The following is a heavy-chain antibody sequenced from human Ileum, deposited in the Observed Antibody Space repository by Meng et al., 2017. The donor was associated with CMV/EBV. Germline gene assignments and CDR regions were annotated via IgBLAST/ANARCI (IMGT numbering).Heavy chain of an antibody. CDR3: AKGGAYNRDY. CDR1: GVAFSGSY. D-gene: IGHD3-10*01. CDR2: ISHSGIT. Sequence: SLNCVVNGVAFSGSYCSWIRQPPGKGLEWIREISHSGITKYNPSLKSRVTISGDVSKNQFSLKLTSVTAADTAVYYCAKGGAYNRDYWGQGTLVTVSS. J-gene: IGHJ4*02. V-gene: IGHV4-34*01.